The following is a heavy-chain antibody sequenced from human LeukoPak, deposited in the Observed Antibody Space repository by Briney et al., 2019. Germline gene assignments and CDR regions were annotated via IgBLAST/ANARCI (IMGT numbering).Heavy chain of an antibody. CDR1: GGSISSSSYY. D-gene: IGHD3-10*01. CDR2: IYYSGST. J-gene: IGHJ4*02. V-gene: IGHV4-39*07. CDR3: ARDGTISGAYYFDY. Sequence: SETLSLTCTVSGGSISSSSYYWGWIRQPPGKGLEWIGSIYYSGSTYYNPSLKSRVTISVDTSKNQFSLKLSSVTAADTAVYYCARDGTISGAYYFDYWGEGTLVTVSS.